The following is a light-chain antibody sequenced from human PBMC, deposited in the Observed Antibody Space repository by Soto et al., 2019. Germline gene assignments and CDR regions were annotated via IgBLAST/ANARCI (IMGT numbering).Light chain of an antibody. Sequence: EIVMTQSPATLSVSPGERATLSCRASQSVSSNLAWYQQKPGQAPRLLIYGASTRATGIPARFSGSGSGTEFTLNISSLQSADFAVYYCQRYNHWPRTFGQGTKLENK. J-gene: IGKJ2*02. CDR2: GAS. CDR3: QRYNHWPRT. V-gene: IGKV3-15*01. CDR1: QSVSSN.